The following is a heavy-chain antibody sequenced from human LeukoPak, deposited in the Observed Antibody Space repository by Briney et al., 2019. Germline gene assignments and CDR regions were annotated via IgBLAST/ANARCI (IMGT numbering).Heavy chain of an antibody. V-gene: IGHV3-48*03. Sequence: PGGSLRLSCAASGFTFSSYAMSWVRQAPGKGLEWVSYISSGDSVIYYADSVKGRFTISRDNAKNSLYLQMNSLRADDTAVYYCARVGYHYGMDVWGQGTTVTVSS. CDR1: GFTFSSYA. CDR2: ISSGDSVI. CDR3: ARVGYHYGMDV. D-gene: IGHD6-25*01. J-gene: IGHJ6*02.